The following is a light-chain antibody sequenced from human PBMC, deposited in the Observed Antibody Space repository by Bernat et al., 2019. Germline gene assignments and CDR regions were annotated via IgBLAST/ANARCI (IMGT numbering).Light chain of an antibody. CDR3: QQYDNLPRT. CDR1: QDISNY. CDR2: DAS. V-gene: IGKV1-33*01. J-gene: IGKJ4*01. Sequence: DIQMTQSPSSLSASVGDRVTITCQASQDISNYLNWYQQKPGKAPKRLIYDASNLETGVPSRFSGSGSGTDFNFTSSSLQPEDIATYYCQQYDNLPRTFGGGTKVEIK.